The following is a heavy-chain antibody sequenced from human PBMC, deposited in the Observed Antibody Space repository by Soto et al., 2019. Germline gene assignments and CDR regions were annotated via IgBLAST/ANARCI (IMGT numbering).Heavy chain of an antibody. D-gene: IGHD2-8*02. V-gene: IGHV3-64*01. CDR2: ISSNGGST. Sequence: GGSLRLSCAASGFTFSSYAMHWGRQAPWKGLEYVSAISSNGGSTYYANSVKGRFTISRDNSKNTLYLQMGSLRAEDMAVYYCARSLYPIVLTALNYWGQGTLVTVSS. CDR1: GFTFSSYA. J-gene: IGHJ4*02. CDR3: ARSLYPIVLTALNY.